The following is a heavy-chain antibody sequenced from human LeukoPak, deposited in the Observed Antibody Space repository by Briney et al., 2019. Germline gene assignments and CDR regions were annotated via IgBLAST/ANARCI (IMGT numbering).Heavy chain of an antibody. CDR3: ARDHDFLTGDFMGGDDAFDI. Sequence: GASVKVSCRASGYTFSNYGITWVRQAHGQGLEWMGWVSPYNGNTNYGQKVQGRLTMTTDTSTNTAYMELRSLTSDDTAVYFCARDHDFLTGDFMGGDDAFDIWGQGTMVTVSS. J-gene: IGHJ3*02. CDR2: VSPYNGNT. CDR1: GYTFSNYG. D-gene: IGHD3-9*01. V-gene: IGHV1-18*01.